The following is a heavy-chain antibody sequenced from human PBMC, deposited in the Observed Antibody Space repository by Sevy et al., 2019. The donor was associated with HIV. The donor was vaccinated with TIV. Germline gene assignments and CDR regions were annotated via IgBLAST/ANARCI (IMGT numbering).Heavy chain of an antibody. Sequence: ASVKVSCKVSGYTLTAFAMHWVRQAPGKGLEWMGTFDPEDDERIYAQKFQGRVSMTEDTSADTTYMELSSLSSEETAIYYCATTKDYYDSSAYPVDYWGQGTLVTVSS. D-gene: IGHD3-22*01. V-gene: IGHV1-24*01. CDR3: ATTKDYYDSSAYPVDY. CDR1: GYTLTAFA. CDR2: FDPEDDER. J-gene: IGHJ4*02.